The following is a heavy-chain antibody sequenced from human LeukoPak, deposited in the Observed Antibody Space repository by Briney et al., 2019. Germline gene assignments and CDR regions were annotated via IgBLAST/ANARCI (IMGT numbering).Heavy chain of an antibody. CDR3: ARSTTVTDWYFDL. D-gene: IGHD4-17*01. Sequence: SETLSLTCIVSGGAISSSSHYWGWIRQPPGKGLEWIGSIYHSGSTVYNPSLKSRVAISVDTSRNQFSLKLNSVTASDTAVYYCARSTTVTDWYFDLWGRGTLVTVSS. CDR2: IYHSGST. CDR1: GGAISSSSHY. V-gene: IGHV4-39*01. J-gene: IGHJ2*01.